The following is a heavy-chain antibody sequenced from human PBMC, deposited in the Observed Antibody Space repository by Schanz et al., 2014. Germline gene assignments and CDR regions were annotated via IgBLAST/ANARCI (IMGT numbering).Heavy chain of an antibody. CDR3: AASSSWRPATDY. CDR1: TFTFDHYA. J-gene: IGHJ4*02. CDR2: VSSRSDGI. V-gene: IGHV3-23*04. D-gene: IGHD6-13*01. Sequence: VQVVQSGGGLVKPGGSLRLSCSASTFTFDHYAMTWVRQAPGKGLEWVAAVSSRSDGIKYADSVRGRFTISRDNSKNTLDLQMNSLRVEDTAVYYCAASSSWRPATDYWGQGTLVTVSS.